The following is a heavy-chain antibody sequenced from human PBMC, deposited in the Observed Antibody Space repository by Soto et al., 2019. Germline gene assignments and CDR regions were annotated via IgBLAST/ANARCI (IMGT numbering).Heavy chain of an antibody. V-gene: IGHV4-4*07. J-gene: IGHJ5*02. Sequence: LSLTCTVSGASMNSYHWSWIRQPAGKGLEWIGHIHSSGSTNYNPSLKSRVTMSVDTSKNQFSLRLMSLTAADTAVYYCARDQGVAAAGITWFDPWGQGSLVTVSS. D-gene: IGHD6-13*01. CDR3: ARDQGVAAAGITWFDP. CDR1: GASMNSYH. CDR2: IHSSGST.